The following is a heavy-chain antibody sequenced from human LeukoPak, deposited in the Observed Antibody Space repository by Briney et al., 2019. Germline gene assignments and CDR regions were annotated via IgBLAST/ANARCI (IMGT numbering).Heavy chain of an antibody. J-gene: IGHJ1*01. D-gene: IGHD2-2*01. CDR3: AREYCSSTSCYESEYFQH. CDR2: INSDGSST. CDR1: GFTFSSYW. V-gene: IGHV3-74*01. Sequence: AGGSLRLSCAASGFTFSSYWMHWVRQAPGKGLVWVSRINSDGSSTSYADSVKGRFTISRDNAKNTLYLQMNSLRAEDTAVYDCAREYCSSTSCYESEYFQHWGQGTLVTVSS.